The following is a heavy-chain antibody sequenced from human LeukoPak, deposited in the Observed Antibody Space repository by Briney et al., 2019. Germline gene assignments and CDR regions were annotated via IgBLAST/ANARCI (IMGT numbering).Heavy chain of an antibody. CDR2: INPNSGGT. D-gene: IGHD2-15*01. V-gene: IGHV1-2*06. Sequence: ASVKVSCKASGYTFTGYYMHWVRQAPGQGLEWMGRINPNSGGTNYAQKFQGRVTMTRDTSISTAYMELSRLRSDDTAVYYCAACSGGSCYVDYWGQGTLVTVSS. CDR1: GYTFTGYY. J-gene: IGHJ4*02. CDR3: AACSGGSCYVDY.